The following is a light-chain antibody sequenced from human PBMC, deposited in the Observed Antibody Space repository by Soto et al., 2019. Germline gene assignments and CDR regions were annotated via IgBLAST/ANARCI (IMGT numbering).Light chain of an antibody. V-gene: IGLV2-14*01. Sequence: QSVLTQPASVSGSPGQSITISCTGTSSDISIYNYVSWYQQHPGKAPKLIIYEVSNRPPGISNRFSGAKSGNTASLTISGLQVEDEADYYCCSYTSSTNYVFGAGTKVTVL. CDR3: CSYTSSTNYV. CDR1: SSDISIYNY. J-gene: IGLJ1*01. CDR2: EVS.